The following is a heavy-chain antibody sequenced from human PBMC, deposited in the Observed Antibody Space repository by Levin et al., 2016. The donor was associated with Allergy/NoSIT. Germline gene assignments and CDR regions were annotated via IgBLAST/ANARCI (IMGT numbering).Heavy chain of an antibody. D-gene: IGHD6-6*01. CDR3: ARLPLFEYSSSSSDY. CDR2: INHSGST. Sequence: GSLRLSCAVYGGSFSGYYWSWIRQPPGKGLEWIGEINHSGSTNYNPSLKSRVTISVDTSKNQFSLKLSSVTAADTAVYYCARLPLFEYSSSSSDYWGQGTLVTVSS. CDR1: GGSFSGYY. J-gene: IGHJ4*02. V-gene: IGHV4-34*01.